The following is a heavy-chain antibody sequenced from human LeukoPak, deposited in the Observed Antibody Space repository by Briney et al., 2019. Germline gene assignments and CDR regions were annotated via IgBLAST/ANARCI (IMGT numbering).Heavy chain of an antibody. CDR2: ISGSGGST. Sequence: GGSLRLSCAASGFTFSSYAMSWVRQAPGKGLEWVSAISGSGGSTYYADSVKGRFTISRDNSKNTLYLQMNSLRAEDTAVYYCAKDGRIAARGPHPLDYWGQGTLVTVSS. CDR3: AKDGRIAARGPHPLDY. D-gene: IGHD6-6*01. CDR1: GFTFSSYA. J-gene: IGHJ4*02. V-gene: IGHV3-23*01.